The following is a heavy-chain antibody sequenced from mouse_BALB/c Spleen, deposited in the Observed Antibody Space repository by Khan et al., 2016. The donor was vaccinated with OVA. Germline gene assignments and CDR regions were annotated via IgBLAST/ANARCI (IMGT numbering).Heavy chain of an antibody. CDR3: ARQPYYHYNIMDY. V-gene: IGHV2-6-1*01. D-gene: IGHD2-10*01. CDR2: IWSDGST. Sequence: VKLLESGPGLVAPSQSLSITCTISGFPLTNYGVHWVRQPPGKGLEWLVVIWSDGSTTYNSALKSRLTISKDNSESQVFLKMNSLQTDDTAMYFCARQPYYHYNIMDYWGQGTSVTVSS. CDR1: GFPLTNYG. J-gene: IGHJ4*01.